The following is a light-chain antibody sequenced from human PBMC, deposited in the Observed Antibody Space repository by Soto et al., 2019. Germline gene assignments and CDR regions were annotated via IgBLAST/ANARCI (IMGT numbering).Light chain of an antibody. CDR3: CSYAGRTTFVV. V-gene: IGLV2-23*02. CDR1: SSDVGSYDL. J-gene: IGLJ2*01. CDR2: EAT. Sequence: QSALTQPASVSGSPGQSITISCTGTSSDVGSYDLVTWYQQHPGTAPKLMIYEATKRPPGVSDRFSGSKSGNTASLTISGLQAEDGAAYYCCSYAGRTTFVVFGGGTKLTVL.